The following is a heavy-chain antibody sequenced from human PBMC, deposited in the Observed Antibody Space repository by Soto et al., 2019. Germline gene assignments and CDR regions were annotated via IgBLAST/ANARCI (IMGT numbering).Heavy chain of an antibody. J-gene: IGHJ4*02. CDR2: IIPIFGTA. CDR3: ARKSYGGLFDY. Sequence: QVQLVQSGAEVKKLGSSVKVSCKASGGTFSRYAISWVRQAPGQGLEWMGGIIPIFGTANYAQKFQGRVTITAYESTSTAYMELSSLRSEDTAVYYCARKSYGGLFDYWGQGTLVTLSS. D-gene: IGHD4-17*01. V-gene: IGHV1-69*12. CDR1: GGTFSRYA.